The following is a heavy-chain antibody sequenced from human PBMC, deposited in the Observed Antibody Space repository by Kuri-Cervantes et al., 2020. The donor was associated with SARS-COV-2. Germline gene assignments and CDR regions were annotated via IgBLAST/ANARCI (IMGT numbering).Heavy chain of an antibody. D-gene: IGHD2-8*02. J-gene: IGHJ4*02. CDR2: IRYDGSNK. CDR1: GFTFSSYG. CDR3: ARTSTWSIYFDY. V-gene: IGHV3-30*02. Sequence: GGSLRLSCAASGFTFSSYGMHWVRQAPGKGLEWVAFIRYDGSNKYYADSVKGRFTISRDNAKNSLYLQMNSLRAEDTAVYYCARTSTWSIYFDYWGQGTLVTVSS.